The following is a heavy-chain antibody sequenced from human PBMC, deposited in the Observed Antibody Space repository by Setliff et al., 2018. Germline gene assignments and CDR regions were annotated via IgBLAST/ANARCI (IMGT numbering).Heavy chain of an antibody. CDR1: GYTFTSYG. V-gene: IGHV1-18*01. CDR3: VREYSGGGLT. J-gene: IGHJ3*01. D-gene: IGHD1-26*01. Sequence: GASVQVSCKASGYTFTSYGFSWVRQAPGQGLEWMGRISVYNGNTNYGQKYQGRVAMTTDTSTNTVYMELRSLRSDDTAVYFCVREYSGGGLTWGQGTMVTVSS. CDR2: ISVYNGNT.